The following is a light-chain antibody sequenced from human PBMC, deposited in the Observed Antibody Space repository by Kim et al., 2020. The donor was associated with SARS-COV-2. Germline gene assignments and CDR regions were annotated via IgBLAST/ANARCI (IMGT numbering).Light chain of an antibody. CDR1: QSILYSSNNKNY. V-gene: IGKV4-1*01. Sequence: ATINCKSSQSILYSSNNKNYLAGYHQKPGQPPKLLIYCASTRESGVPDRFSGSGSGTDFTLTISSLQAEDVAVYYCQQYYGTPPTFGQGTKVDIK. CDR3: QQYYGTPPT. J-gene: IGKJ1*01. CDR2: CAS.